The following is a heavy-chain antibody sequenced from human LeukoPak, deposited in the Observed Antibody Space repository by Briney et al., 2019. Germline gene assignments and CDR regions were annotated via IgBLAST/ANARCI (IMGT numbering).Heavy chain of an antibody. Sequence: GGSLRLSCAASGFTFSSYSMNWVRQAPGKGLEWVSYISSSSSTIYYADSVKGRFTISRDKAKNSLYLQMNSLRAEDTAVYYCARDPEWELPKGYFDYWGQGTLVTVSS. J-gene: IGHJ4*02. CDR3: ARDPEWELPKGYFDY. CDR1: GFTFSSYS. D-gene: IGHD1-26*01. V-gene: IGHV3-48*01. CDR2: ISSSSSTI.